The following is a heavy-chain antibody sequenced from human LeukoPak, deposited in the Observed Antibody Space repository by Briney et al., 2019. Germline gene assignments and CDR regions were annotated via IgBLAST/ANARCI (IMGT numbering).Heavy chain of an antibody. CDR1: GFTFSSYA. CDR2: IIDSGGST. D-gene: IGHD4-17*01. V-gene: IGHV3-23*01. CDR3: AKPRTNTVPNEGVGY. J-gene: IGHJ4*02. Sequence: GGSLRLSCAASGFTFSSYAMNWVRQAPGKGLEWVSAIIDSGGSTYYADSVKGRFTISRDNSKNTLYLQMNSLRAEDTAVYYCAKPRTNTVPNEGVGYWGQGTLVTVSS.